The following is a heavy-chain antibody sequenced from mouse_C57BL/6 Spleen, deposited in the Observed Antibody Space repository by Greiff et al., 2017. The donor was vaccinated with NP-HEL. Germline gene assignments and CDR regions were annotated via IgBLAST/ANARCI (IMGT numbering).Heavy chain of an antibody. Sequence: QVQLQQSGPELVKPGASVKISCKASGYAFSSSWMNWVKQRPGKGLEWIGRIYPGDGDTNYNGKFKGKATLTADKSSSTAYMQLSSLTSEDSAVYFCAREKFITTVVADAMDYWGQGTSVTVSS. CDR1: GYAFSSSW. CDR3: AREKFITTVVADAMDY. V-gene: IGHV1-82*01. J-gene: IGHJ4*01. CDR2: IYPGDGDT. D-gene: IGHD1-1*01.